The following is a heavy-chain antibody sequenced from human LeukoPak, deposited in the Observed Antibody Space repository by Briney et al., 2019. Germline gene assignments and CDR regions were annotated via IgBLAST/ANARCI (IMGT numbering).Heavy chain of an antibody. V-gene: IGHV3-11*01. CDR1: EFTVTTNH. CDR3: ARAGRYYYDSSGYLQP. J-gene: IGHJ4*02. D-gene: IGHD3-22*01. CDR2: ISSSGSTI. Sequence: PGGSLRLSCAASEFTVTTNHMTWVRQAPGKGLEWVSYISSSGSTIYYADSVKGRFTISRDNAKNSLYLQMNSLRAEDTAVYYCARAGRYYYDSSGYLQPWGQGTLVTVSS.